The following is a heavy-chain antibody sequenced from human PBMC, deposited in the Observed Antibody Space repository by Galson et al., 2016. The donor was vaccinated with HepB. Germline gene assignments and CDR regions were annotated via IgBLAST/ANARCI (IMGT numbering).Heavy chain of an antibody. CDR3: ARLMVRGVIISIFDY. Sequence: QSGAEVKKPGESLRISCKASRYSFSNYWIGWVRQMPGKGLEWMGIIYPDDSDTRYSPSFQGQVTMSADKSISTAYLQWSSLKASDTAIYYCARLMVRGVIISIFDYWGQGTLVTVSS. CDR2: IYPDDSDT. J-gene: IGHJ4*02. CDR1: RYSFSNYW. D-gene: IGHD3-10*01. V-gene: IGHV5-51*01.